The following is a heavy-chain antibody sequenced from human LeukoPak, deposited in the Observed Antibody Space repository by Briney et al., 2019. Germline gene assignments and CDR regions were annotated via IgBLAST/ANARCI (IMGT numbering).Heavy chain of an antibody. D-gene: IGHD3-10*01. Sequence: SETLSLICTVSGDSFSSANYYWTWVRQPPGKGLEWIGYVYYDGSTYYHPSLQSRLAISVDTSKNHFSLNLTSVTAADTAVYYCVRGLTGYSYFFDYWGQGALVTVSS. CDR3: VRGLTGYSYFFDY. V-gene: IGHV4-30-4*08. CDR1: GDSFSSANYY. CDR2: VYYDGST. J-gene: IGHJ4*02.